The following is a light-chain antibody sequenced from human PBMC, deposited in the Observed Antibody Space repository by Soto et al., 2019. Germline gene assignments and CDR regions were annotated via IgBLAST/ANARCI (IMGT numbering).Light chain of an antibody. CDR2: GVS. V-gene: IGKV1-16*01. CDR3: QQYNGYPYT. CDR1: QDISIY. Sequence: DIPMTQSPSSLSASVGDRVPITCRASQDISIYLAWFQQKPGKAPQSLMYGVSRVQSGVPSRFSGSGSGTDFTLTISSLQPEDFATYYCQQYNGYPYTFGQGTKLEIK. J-gene: IGKJ2*01.